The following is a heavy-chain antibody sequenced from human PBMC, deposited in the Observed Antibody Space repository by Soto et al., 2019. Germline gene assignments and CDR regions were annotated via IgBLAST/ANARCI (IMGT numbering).Heavy chain of an antibody. CDR2: INAYNGNT. V-gene: IGHV1-18*01. Sequence: QVQLVQSGAEVKKPGASVKVSCKASGYTFTSYGISWVRQAPGQGLEWMGWINAYNGNTNYAQKLQGRVTMTTVTSTGTAYRARRSLRSEDTAVYYRARVLPPFDTWGQGTLVTVSS. CDR1: GYTFTSYG. CDR3: ARVLPPFDT. J-gene: IGHJ5*02.